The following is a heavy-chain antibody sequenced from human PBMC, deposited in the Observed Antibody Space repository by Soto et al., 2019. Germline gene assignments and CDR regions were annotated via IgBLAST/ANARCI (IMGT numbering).Heavy chain of an antibody. J-gene: IGHJ4*02. V-gene: IGHV3-21*01. CDR2: ISSSSSYI. D-gene: IGHD6-25*01. Sequence: GGSLRLSCAASGFTFSSYSMNWVRQAPGKGLEWVSSISSSSSYIYYADSVKGRFTISRDNAKNSLYLQMNSLRAEDTAVYYWARFSGWNRPPGPFDYWGQGTLVTVSS. CDR3: ARFSGWNRPPGPFDY. CDR1: GFTFSSYS.